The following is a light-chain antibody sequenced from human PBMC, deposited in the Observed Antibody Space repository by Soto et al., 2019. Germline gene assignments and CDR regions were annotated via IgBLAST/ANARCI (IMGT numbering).Light chain of an antibody. CDR3: XQYYRIPYT. CDR1: QSVLSSSNNKNF. V-gene: IGKV4-1*01. J-gene: IGKJ2*01. CDR2: WAS. Sequence: DIVMTQSPDSLAVSLGERATINCKSSQSVLSSSNNKNFLAWYQQKPGQSPKLLIYWASTRESGVPDRFSGSXXGXXXXXXXXXXQAEDVAXXXXXQYYRIPYTFGQGTKLEIK.